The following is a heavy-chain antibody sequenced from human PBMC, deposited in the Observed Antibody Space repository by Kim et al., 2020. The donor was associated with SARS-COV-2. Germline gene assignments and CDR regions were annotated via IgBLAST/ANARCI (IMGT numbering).Heavy chain of an antibody. Sequence: TLSLTCTVSGGSISIGDYYWSWIRQPPGKGLEWIGYIYYTGSSHYNPSLNSRVTISIDTSKNQFSLKLSSVTAADTAVYYCARGPPIGGGDCYSHWGQGTLVTVSS. V-gene: IGHV4-30-4*01. CDR2: IYYTGSS. CDR1: GGSISIGDYY. J-gene: IGHJ4*02. CDR3: ARGPPIGGGDCYSH. D-gene: IGHD2-21*02.